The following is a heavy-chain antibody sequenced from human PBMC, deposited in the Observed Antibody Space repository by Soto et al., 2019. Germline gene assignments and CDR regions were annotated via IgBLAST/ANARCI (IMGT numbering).Heavy chain of an antibody. CDR2: INAGNGNT. D-gene: IGHD2-15*01. J-gene: IGHJ4*02. CDR1: GYTLTNYD. V-gene: IGHV1-3*01. Sequence: GAPVKVFSKASGYTLTNYDIPFGGQAPGQRLEWMGWINAGNGNTKYSQKFQGRVTITRDTSASTAYMELSSLRSEDTAVYYCARDLGGWPDYWGQGTLVTVSS. CDR3: ARDLGGWPDY.